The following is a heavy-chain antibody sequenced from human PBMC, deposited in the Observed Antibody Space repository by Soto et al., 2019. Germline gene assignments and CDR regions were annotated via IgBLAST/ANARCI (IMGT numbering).Heavy chain of an antibody. J-gene: IGHJ5*02. CDR1: GYTFSNYG. CDR3: ARAGSYDSSGDWFDP. V-gene: IGHV1-18*01. Sequence: ASVKVSCKASGYTFSNYGISWVRQAPGQGLEWMGWISTYTGNINYAQKLQGRVTMTTDTSTSTAYMELRSLRSDDTAMYYCARAGSYDSSGDWFDPWGQGTLVTVSS. CDR2: ISTYTGNI. D-gene: IGHD3-22*01.